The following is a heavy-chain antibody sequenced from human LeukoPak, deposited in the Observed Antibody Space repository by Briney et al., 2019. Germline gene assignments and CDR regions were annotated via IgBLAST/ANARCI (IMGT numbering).Heavy chain of an antibody. CDR2: INGDGSTT. V-gene: IGHV3-74*01. J-gene: IGHJ1*01. Sequence: GGSLRLSCAASGFTFSRYWMHWVRQAPGRGLVWVSRINGDGSTTSYADSVKGGFTISRDNAKNTLYLQMNSLRAEDTAVYYCATGNYYDSRGYYTFGHWGQGTLVTVSS. CDR3: ATGNYYDSRGYYTFGH. CDR1: GFTFSRYW. D-gene: IGHD3-22*01.